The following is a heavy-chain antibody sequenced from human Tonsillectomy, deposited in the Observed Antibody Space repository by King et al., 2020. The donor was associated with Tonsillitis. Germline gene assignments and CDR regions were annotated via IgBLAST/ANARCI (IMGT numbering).Heavy chain of an antibody. D-gene: IGHD3-3*01. CDR3: AHRSYYHFWSDSYGLFDF. V-gene: IGHV2-5*01. J-gene: IGHJ4*02. CDR2: IYWNDDQ. CDR1: GFSLSTSEVG. Sequence: ITLKESGPTLVKPTQTLTLTCTFSGFSLSTSEVGVGWIRQPPGKALEWLALIYWNDDQRYSPSLESRLTITKDTSKNQVVLTMTNMDPVDTATYYCAHRSYYHFWSDSYGLFDFWGQGTPVTVSS.